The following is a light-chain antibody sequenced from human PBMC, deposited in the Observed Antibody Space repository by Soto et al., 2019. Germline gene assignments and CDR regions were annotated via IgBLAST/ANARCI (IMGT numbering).Light chain of an antibody. CDR3: QQSGDTPPWT. J-gene: IGKJ1*01. Sequence: DVQMTESPSSLSAAVGDRVTITCRESQSISSYLNWYQQKPGKAPKLLIYAASSLQSGVPSRFSGSGSGTEFTLTITSLQPEDFATYYCQQSGDTPPWTFGQGTKVDIK. V-gene: IGKV1-39*01. CDR1: QSISSY. CDR2: AAS.